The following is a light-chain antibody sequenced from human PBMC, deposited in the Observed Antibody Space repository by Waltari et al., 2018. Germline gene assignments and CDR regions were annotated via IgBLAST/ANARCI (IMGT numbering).Light chain of an antibody. CDR1: QSSRSN. CDR3: QQYDNWLGT. V-gene: IGKV3-15*01. Sequence: EIVMTQSPATLSVFPGERATLSCRASQSSRSNLAWYQHKPGQAPRLLIYGASTRATGIPARVSGSESGTEFTLTISSLQSEDFAVYFSQQYDNWLGTFGQGTNVEI. J-gene: IGKJ1*01. CDR2: GAS.